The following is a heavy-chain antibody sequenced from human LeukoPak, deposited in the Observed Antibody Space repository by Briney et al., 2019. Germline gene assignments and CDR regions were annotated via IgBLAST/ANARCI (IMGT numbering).Heavy chain of an antibody. D-gene: IGHD3-10*01. CDR3: ARGRGEGRGISMVRGVRAPSYNWFDP. V-gene: IGHV4-39*07. CDR2: IYYSGST. Sequence: SETLSLTCTVSGGSISSSSYYWGWVRQPPGEGLEWIGSIYYSGSTYYNPSLKSRVTISVDTSKNQFSLKLSSVTAADAAVYYCARGRGEGRGISMVRGVRAPSYNWFDPWGHGTLVTVSS. CDR1: GGSISSSSYY. J-gene: IGHJ5*02.